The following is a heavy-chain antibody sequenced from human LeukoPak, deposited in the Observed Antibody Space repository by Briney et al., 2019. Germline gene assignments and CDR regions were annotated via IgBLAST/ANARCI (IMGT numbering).Heavy chain of an antibody. D-gene: IGHD1-26*01. CDR3: ARIKSSGNYSPFDY. CDR1: GLTFDDYG. J-gene: IGHJ4*02. Sequence: PGGSLRLSCAASGLTFDDYGMSWVRQVPGKGLEWVSGINWNGGSTGYADSVKGRFTISRDNAKNSLYLQMNSLRAEDMALYYCARIKSSGNYSPFDYWGQGALLTVSS. CDR2: INWNGGST. V-gene: IGHV3-20*04.